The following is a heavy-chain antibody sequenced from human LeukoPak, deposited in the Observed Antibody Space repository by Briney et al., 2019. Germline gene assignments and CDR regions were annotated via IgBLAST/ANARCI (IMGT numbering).Heavy chain of an antibody. V-gene: IGHV3-23*01. J-gene: IGHJ4*02. Sequence: GGCLRLSCAASGFTFSIYGMTWVRQAPGKGLEWVSTINSGGGTYYADSVKGRFTISRDNSKNTLDLQMNSLRAEDTAVYYCAKDHGDWGQGTLVTVSS. CDR2: INSGGGT. CDR1: GFTFSIYG. CDR3: AKDHGD. D-gene: IGHD3-3*01.